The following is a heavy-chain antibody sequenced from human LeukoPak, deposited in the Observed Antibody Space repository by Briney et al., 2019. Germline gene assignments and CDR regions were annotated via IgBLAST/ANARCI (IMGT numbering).Heavy chain of an antibody. J-gene: IGHJ4*02. V-gene: IGHV3-7*01. CDR2: INKDGSEK. CDR1: GFTFSNYR. Sequence: GGSLTLSCAAAGFTFSNYRMSWLRQAPGKGLEWVAHINKDGSEKYYVDSVKGRFTISRDNAKNSLYLQMNSLRVEDTAVYYCARDEVTYWGQGTLVTVSS. CDR3: ARDEVTY.